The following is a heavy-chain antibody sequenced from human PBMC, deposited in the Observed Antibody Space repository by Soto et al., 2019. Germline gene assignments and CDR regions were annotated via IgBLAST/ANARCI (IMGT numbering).Heavy chain of an antibody. D-gene: IGHD2-15*01. Sequence: QVQLVESGGGVVQPGRSLRLSCAASGFTFSSYGMHWVRQAPGKGLEWVAVISYDGSNKYYADSVKGRFTISRDNSKNTFYLQMNSLRAEETAVYYCAKDRARYCGGGSCYSIFDYWGQGTLVTVSA. V-gene: IGHV3-30*18. J-gene: IGHJ4*02. CDR3: AKDRARYCGGGSCYSIFDY. CDR2: ISYDGSNK. CDR1: GFTFSSYG.